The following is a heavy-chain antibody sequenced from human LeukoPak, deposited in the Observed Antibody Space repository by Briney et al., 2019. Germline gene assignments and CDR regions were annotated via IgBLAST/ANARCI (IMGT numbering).Heavy chain of an antibody. V-gene: IGHV3-20*01. D-gene: IGHD3-10*01. CDR3: AREGSLHYGSGPPFDY. CDR1: GFTFSSNW. Sequence: GGSLRLSCAASGFTFSSNWMSWVGQAQGKGLEGVSGINWNGGSTGYADSVKGRFTISRDNAKNSLYLQMNSLRAEDTALYHCAREGSLHYGSGPPFDYWGQGTLVTVSS. CDR2: INWNGGST. J-gene: IGHJ4*02.